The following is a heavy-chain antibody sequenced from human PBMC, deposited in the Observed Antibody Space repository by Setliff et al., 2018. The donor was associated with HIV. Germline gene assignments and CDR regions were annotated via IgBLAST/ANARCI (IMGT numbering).Heavy chain of an antibody. V-gene: IGHV5-51*01. CDR1: GYSFTIYW. J-gene: IGHJ1*01. CDR2: IYPGDSDT. CDR3: ATWTRAETSENFQH. D-gene: IGHD4-17*01. Sequence: GESLKISCTASGYSFTIYWIGWVRQMPGKGLEWMGVIYPGDSDTRYSPSFQGQVTISADKSITTAYVQWSSLKASDTAMYYCATWTRAETSENFQHWGQGTLVTVSS.